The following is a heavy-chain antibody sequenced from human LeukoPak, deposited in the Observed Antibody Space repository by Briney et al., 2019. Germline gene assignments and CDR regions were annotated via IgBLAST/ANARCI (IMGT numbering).Heavy chain of an antibody. Sequence: PGGSLRLSCAASGFTFSSYAMHWVRQAPGKGLEWVAVISYDGSNKYYADSVKGRFTISRDNSKNTLYLQMNSLRAGDTAVYYCARGGGAVEYYYDSSGYYSYYFDYWGQGTLVTVSS. CDR2: ISYDGSNK. J-gene: IGHJ4*02. CDR3: ARGGGAVEYYYDSSGYYSYYFDY. D-gene: IGHD3-22*01. V-gene: IGHV3-30-3*01. CDR1: GFTFSSYA.